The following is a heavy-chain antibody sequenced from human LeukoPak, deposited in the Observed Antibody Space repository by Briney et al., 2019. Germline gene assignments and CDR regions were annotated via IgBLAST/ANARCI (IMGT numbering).Heavy chain of an antibody. J-gene: IGHJ6*03. CDR2: VIPILDTT. Sequence: SVKVSCKASGGSFGSYAISWVRQAPGQGLEWMGRVIPILDTTNYAQRFQGRVTITADKSTSTAYMEVSSLRSDDTAMYYCARQDYAYFYMDVWGEGTTITVS. V-gene: IGHV1-69*04. CDR1: GGSFGSYA. CDR3: ARQDYAYFYMDV.